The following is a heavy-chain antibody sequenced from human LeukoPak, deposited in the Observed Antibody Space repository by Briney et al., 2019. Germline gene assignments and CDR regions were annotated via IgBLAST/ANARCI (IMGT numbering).Heavy chain of an antibody. CDR1: GHTFTSYY. CDR3: ARAPTRITMVRGVGGY. J-gene: IGHJ4*02. CDR2: MNPNSGNT. Sequence: GASVKVSYKASGHTFTSYYMHWVRQAPGQGLEWMGWMNPNSGNTGYAQKFQGRVTMTRNTSISTAYMELSSLRSEDTAVYYCARAPTRITMVRGVGGYWGQGTLVTVSS. D-gene: IGHD3-10*01. V-gene: IGHV1-8*02.